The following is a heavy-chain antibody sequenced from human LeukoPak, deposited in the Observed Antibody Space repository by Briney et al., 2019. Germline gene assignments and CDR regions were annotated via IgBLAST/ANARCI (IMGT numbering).Heavy chain of an antibody. J-gene: IGHJ3*02. Sequence: SETLSLTCAVYGGSFSGYYWSWIRQPPGKGLEWIGEINHSGSTNYNPSLKSRVTISVDTSKDQFSLKLNSVTAADTAVYYCSRALYDSWSGYYMHDAFDIWGQGTIVTVSS. CDR3: SRALYDSWSGYYMHDAFDI. D-gene: IGHD3-3*01. CDR2: INHSGST. V-gene: IGHV4-34*01. CDR1: GGSFSGYY.